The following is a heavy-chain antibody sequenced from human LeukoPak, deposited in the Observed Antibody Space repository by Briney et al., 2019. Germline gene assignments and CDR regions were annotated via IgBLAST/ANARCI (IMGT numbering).Heavy chain of an antibody. D-gene: IGHD1-20*01. CDR1: GGSISSYY. J-gene: IGHJ4*02. CDR2: IHHSGST. Sequence: SETLSLTCTVSGGSISSYYWSWIRQPPGKGLEWIGDIHHSGSTNYNPSLKSRVTISVDTSKNQFSLKLSPVTAADTAVYYCARHITRRYFDYWGQGTLVTVSS. V-gene: IGHV4-59*08. CDR3: ARHITRRYFDY.